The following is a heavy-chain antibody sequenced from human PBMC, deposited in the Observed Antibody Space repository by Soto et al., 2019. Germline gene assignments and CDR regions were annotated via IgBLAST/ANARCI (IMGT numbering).Heavy chain of an antibody. J-gene: IGHJ3*02. V-gene: IGHV5-51*01. CDR2: IYPGDSDT. CDR1: GYSFDTSW. D-gene: IGHD3-16*01. CDR3: AGHGDVRNFGGGGVYEI. Sequence: GESLKISCKATGYSFDTSWIAWVRQKPGKGLEWLGIIYPGDSDTTYNPSFQGQVTFSVEKSITTAYLQWSSLKASDTAMYYCAGHGDVRNFGGGGVYEIWGQGTMVTVSS.